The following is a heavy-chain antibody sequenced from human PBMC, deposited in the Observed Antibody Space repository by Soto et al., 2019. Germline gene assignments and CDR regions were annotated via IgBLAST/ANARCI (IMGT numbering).Heavy chain of an antibody. Sequence: ESGPTLVNPTQTLTLTCTFSGFSLSTTGMRVSWIRQPPGKALEWLARIDWDDDKFYSTSLKTRLTISRDTSRNLVVLTMTNVDPGDTATYYCAVDHYYDSSGYDAFDIWGQGTLVTVSS. CDR3: AVDHYYDSSGYDAFDI. D-gene: IGHD3-22*01. CDR1: GFSLSTTGMR. CDR2: IDWDDDK. V-gene: IGHV2-70*04. J-gene: IGHJ3*02.